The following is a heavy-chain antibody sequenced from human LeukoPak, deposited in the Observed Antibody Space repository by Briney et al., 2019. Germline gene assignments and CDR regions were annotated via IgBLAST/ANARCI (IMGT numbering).Heavy chain of an antibody. CDR3: ARGNDYGDYLA. V-gene: IGHV1-2*02. CDR1: GYTFTGYY. J-gene: IGHJ5*02. Sequence: ASVKVSCKASGYTFTGYYMHWVRQAPGQGLEWMGWINPNSGGTNYAQKFQGRVTMTRDMSTSTVYMELSSLRSEDTAVYYCARGNDYGDYLAWGQGTLVTVSS. CDR2: INPNSGGT. D-gene: IGHD4-17*01.